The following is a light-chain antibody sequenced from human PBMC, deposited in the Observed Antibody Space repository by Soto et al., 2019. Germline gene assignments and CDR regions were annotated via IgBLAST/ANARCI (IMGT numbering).Light chain of an antibody. V-gene: IGKV3-11*01. CDR2: EGS. CDR1: QSVSSY. CDR3: QQYSSYSKT. J-gene: IGKJ1*01. Sequence: IALTQSPATLSLSQGQTAPLSCRASQSVSSYLAWYQQKAGQAPRLLIYEGSNRATGIPTRFSGSGSGTDFTLTISNLQPDDFATYYCQQYSSYSKTFGQRSKVDVK.